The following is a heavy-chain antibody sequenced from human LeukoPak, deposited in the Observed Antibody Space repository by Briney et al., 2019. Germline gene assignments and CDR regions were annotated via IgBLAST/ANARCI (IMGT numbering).Heavy chain of an antibody. CDR1: GYTFTSYD. CDR3: ARGGGYYYDSSGNGMDV. V-gene: IGHV1-8*01. Sequence: ASVKVSCKASGYTFTSYDINWVRQATGQGLEWMGWMNPNSGNTGYAQKFQGRVTMTRNTSISTAYMELSSLRSEDTAVYYRARGGGYYYDSSGNGMDVWGQGTTVTVSS. J-gene: IGHJ6*02. D-gene: IGHD3-22*01. CDR2: MNPNSGNT.